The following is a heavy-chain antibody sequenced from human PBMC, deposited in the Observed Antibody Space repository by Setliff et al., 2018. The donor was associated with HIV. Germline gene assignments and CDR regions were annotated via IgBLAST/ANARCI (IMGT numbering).Heavy chain of an antibody. CDR3: ARDDSGYYYDY. D-gene: IGHD3-22*01. Sequence: KPSETLSLTCNVSGASITIGSYYWSWIRRPAGKGLEWIGHIYSRGPTNYNPSLRSRVIISVDTSKNQLSLSLSSVTAADTAVYYCARDDSGYYYDYWGQGKLVTVSS. J-gene: IGHJ4*02. CDR1: GASITIGSYY. CDR2: IYSRGPT. V-gene: IGHV4-61*09.